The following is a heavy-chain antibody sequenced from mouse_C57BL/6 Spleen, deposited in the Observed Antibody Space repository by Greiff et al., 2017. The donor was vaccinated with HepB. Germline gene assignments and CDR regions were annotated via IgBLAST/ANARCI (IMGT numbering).Heavy chain of an antibody. D-gene: IGHD2-5*01. CDR2: IDPETGGT. J-gene: IGHJ4*01. Sequence: QVQLQQSGAELVRPGASVTLSCKASGYTFTDYEMHWVKQTPVHGLEWIGAIDPETGGTAYNQKFKGKAILTADKSSSTAYMELRGLPSEDSAVYYCTRRDYSNHYYAMYYCGQGTSVTVSS. CDR1: GYTFTDYE. V-gene: IGHV1-15*01. CDR3: TRRDYSNHYYAMYY.